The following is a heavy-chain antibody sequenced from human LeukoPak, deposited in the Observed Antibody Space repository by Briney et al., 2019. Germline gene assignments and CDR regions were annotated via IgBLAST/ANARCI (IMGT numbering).Heavy chain of an antibody. CDR3: ARDRDTAMGL. D-gene: IGHD5-18*01. CDR2: ISYDGNDK. Sequence: PGRSLRLSCAASGFTFSNYAMHWVRQAPGKGLEWVAIISYDGNDKYYTDSVKGQFTISRDKSKNTLYLQMNSLRAEDTAVYYCARDRDTAMGLWGQGTLVTVSS. J-gene: IGHJ4*02. V-gene: IGHV3-30-3*01. CDR1: GFTFSNYA.